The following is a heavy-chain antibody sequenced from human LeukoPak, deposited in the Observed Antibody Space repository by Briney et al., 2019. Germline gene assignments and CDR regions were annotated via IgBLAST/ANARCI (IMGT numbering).Heavy chain of an antibody. Sequence: GRSLRLSCAASGFTFSSYAMHWVRQAPGKGLEWVAVISYDGSNKYYADSVKGRFTISRDNFKNTLYLQMNSLRAEDTAVYYCARDLRHSSTDYWGQGTLVTVSS. V-gene: IGHV3-30*04. D-gene: IGHD6-19*01. CDR1: GFTFSSYA. CDR3: ARDLRHSSTDY. CDR2: ISYDGSNK. J-gene: IGHJ4*02.